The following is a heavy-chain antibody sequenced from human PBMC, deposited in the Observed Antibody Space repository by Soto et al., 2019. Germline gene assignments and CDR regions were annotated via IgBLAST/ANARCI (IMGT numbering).Heavy chain of an antibody. CDR2: IIPIFGTA. J-gene: IGHJ6*02. Sequence: SVKVSCKASGGTFSSYAISWVRQAPGQGLEWMGGIIPIFGTANYAQKFQGRVTITADESTSTAYMELSSLRSEDTAMYYCASLLVEMATIHTPLYYYYGMDVWGQGTTVTVSS. V-gene: IGHV1-69*13. CDR1: GGTFSSYA. D-gene: IGHD5-12*01. CDR3: ASLLVEMATIHTPLYYYYGMDV.